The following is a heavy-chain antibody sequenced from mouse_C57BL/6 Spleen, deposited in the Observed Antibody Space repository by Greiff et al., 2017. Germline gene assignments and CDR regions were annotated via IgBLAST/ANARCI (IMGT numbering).Heavy chain of an antibody. CDR3: ASGSSYGYFDV. CDR1: GYSFTGYY. Sequence: EVQLVESGPELVKPGASVKISCKASGYSFTGYYMNWVKQSPEKSLEWIGEINPSTGGTTYNQKFKAKATLTVDKSSSTAYMQLKSLTSEDSAVYYCASGSSYGYFDVWGTGTTVTVSS. D-gene: IGHD1-1*01. J-gene: IGHJ1*03. CDR2: INPSTGGT. V-gene: IGHV1-42*01.